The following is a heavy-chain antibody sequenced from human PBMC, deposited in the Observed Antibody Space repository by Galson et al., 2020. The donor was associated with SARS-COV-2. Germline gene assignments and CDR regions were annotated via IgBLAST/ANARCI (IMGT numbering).Heavy chain of an antibody. CDR2: IFFDGSDK. CDR1: GFTFSSHA. J-gene: IGHJ4*02. Sequence: GGSLRLSCAASGFTFSSHAMHWVHQAPGKGLEWVAQIFFDGSDKYYGDSVKGRFTISRDSSKNTVYLQMNNLRADDTAVYYCARDGQTSSGWAFDYWGQGTLVTVSS. D-gene: IGHD6-19*01. V-gene: IGHV3-33*01. CDR3: ARDGQTSSGWAFDY.